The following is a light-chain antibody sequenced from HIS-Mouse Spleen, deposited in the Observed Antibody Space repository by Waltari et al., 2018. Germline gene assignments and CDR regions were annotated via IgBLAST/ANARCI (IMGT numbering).Light chain of an antibody. Sequence: QSALTQPASVSGPPGQSITISCTGTSSDVGSYNLVSWYQQHPGKAPKLMVFEGSKRPSVVSNRFSGSKSGNTASLTISGLQAEDEADYYCCSYAGSSTWVFGGGTKLTVL. J-gene: IGLJ3*02. CDR3: CSYAGSSTWV. V-gene: IGLV2-23*01. CDR2: EGS. CDR1: SSDVGSYNL.